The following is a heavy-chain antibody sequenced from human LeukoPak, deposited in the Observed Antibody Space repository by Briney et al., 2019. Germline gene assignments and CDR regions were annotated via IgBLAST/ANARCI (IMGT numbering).Heavy chain of an antibody. CDR3: ARQSYGSSYYFDY. V-gene: IGHV1-2*02. CDR1: GYTFNDYD. CDR2: VNPNTGTT. J-gene: IGHJ4*02. D-gene: IGHD6-6*01. Sequence: ASVKVSCKASGYTFNDYDIHWVRQAPGQGLEWMGWVNPNTGTTNYAQKFQGRVTLTRDTSISTAYMELSSLTSDDTAVYYCARQSYGSSYYFDYWGQGTLVTVSS.